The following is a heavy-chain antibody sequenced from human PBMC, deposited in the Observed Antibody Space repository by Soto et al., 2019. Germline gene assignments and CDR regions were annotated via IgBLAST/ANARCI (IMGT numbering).Heavy chain of an antibody. CDR1: GGSISGGGYY. Sequence: SETLSLTCTVSGGSISGGGYYWSWIRQHPGKGLEWIGYIYYSGSTYYNPSLKSRVTISVDTSKNQFSLKLSSVTAADTAVYYCARDSGYNWNYGNWFDPWGQGTLVTVSS. CDR2: IYYSGST. J-gene: IGHJ5*02. V-gene: IGHV4-31*03. D-gene: IGHD1-7*01. CDR3: ARDSGYNWNYGNWFDP.